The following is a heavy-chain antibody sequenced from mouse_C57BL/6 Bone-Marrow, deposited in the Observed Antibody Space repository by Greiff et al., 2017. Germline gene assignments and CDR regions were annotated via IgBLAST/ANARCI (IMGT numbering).Heavy chain of an antibody. CDR1: GFTFSDYG. J-gene: IGHJ4*01. D-gene: IGHD1-1*01. Sequence: EVKLVESGGGLVQPGGSLKLSCAASGFTFSDYGMAWVRQAPRKGPEWVAFISNLAYSIYYADTVTGRFTISRENAKNTLYLEMSSLRSEDTAMYYCARLYYYGSSYDYDMDYWGQGTSVTVSS. V-gene: IGHV5-15*01. CDR3: ARLYYYGSSYDYDMDY. CDR2: ISNLAYSI.